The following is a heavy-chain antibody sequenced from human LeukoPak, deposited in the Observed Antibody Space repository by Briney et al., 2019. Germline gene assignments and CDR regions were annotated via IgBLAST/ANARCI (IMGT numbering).Heavy chain of an antibody. CDR2: IIPIFGTA. Sequence: ASVKVSCKASGGTFSSYAISWVRQAPGQGLEWMGGIIPIFGTANYAQKFQGRVTITADKSTSTAYMELSSLRSEDTAVYYCARDPLQYNWNFGAWGQGTLVTVSS. D-gene: IGHD1-7*01. CDR3: ARDPLQYNWNFGA. J-gene: IGHJ5*02. V-gene: IGHV1-69*06. CDR1: GGTFSSYA.